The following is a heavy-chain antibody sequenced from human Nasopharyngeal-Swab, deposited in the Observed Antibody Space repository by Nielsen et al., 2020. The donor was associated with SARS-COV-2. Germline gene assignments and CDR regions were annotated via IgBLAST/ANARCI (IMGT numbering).Heavy chain of an antibody. CDR2: IYHSGST. D-gene: IGHD3-3*01. J-gene: IGHJ5*02. CDR3: AREIYDGHHDP. V-gene: IGHV4-4*02. Sequence: VRQAPGKGLEWIGEIYHSGSTNYNPSLKSRVTMSVDKSKNQFSLKLTSVTAADTAVYYCAREIYDGHHDPWGQGTLVTVSS.